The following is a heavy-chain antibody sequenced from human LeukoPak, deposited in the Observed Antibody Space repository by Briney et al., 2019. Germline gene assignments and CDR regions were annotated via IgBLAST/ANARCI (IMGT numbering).Heavy chain of an antibody. D-gene: IGHD2-2*01. CDR3: AREVRGAFDI. V-gene: IGHV4-59*11. CDR2: IYFSGST. Sequence: SETLSLTCTVSGGSISSHYWSWIRQPPGKGLEWIGYIYFSGSTNYNPSLKSRVTISVDTSKIQFSLKLSSVTAADTAVYYCAREVRGAFDIWGQGTMVTVSS. CDR1: GGSISSHY. J-gene: IGHJ3*02.